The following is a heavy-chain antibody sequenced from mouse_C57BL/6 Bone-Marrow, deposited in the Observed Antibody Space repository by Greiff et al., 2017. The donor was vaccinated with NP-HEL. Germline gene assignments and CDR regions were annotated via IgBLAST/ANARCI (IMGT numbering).Heavy chain of an antibody. CDR2: ITTYSGNT. CDR3: ARGVGRWYFDS. Sequence: QVQLKESGPELVRPGVSVKISCKGSGYTFTDYAMHWVKQSHAKSLEWIGVITTYSGNTNFNQKFKVKATTTVDKSSNTAYMELARLTSEDSAIYYGARGVGRWYFDSWGQGTTLTVSS. J-gene: IGHJ2*01. V-gene: IGHV1-67*01. D-gene: IGHD4-1*01. CDR1: GYTFTDYA.